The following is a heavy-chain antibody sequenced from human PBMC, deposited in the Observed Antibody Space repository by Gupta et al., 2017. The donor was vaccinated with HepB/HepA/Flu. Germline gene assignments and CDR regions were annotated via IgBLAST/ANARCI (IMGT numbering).Heavy chain of an antibody. CDR3: ARDHGASYHYYMDV. J-gene: IGHJ6*03. V-gene: IGHV3-33*01. CDR1: GLSFSSYG. D-gene: IGHD4-17*01. Sequence: QVQLVESGGGVVQPGRSLRLSCAASGLSFSSYGMHWVRQAPGKGLEGVAVIWYDGNNKYYADSVKGRCTISRDNSKNTIYLQMNSLRAEDTAVYYCARDHGASYHYYMDVWGKGTTVTVSS. CDR2: IWYDGNNK.